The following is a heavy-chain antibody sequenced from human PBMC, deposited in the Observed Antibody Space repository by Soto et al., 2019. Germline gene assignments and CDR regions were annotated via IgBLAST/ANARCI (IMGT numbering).Heavy chain of an antibody. CDR3: ASEGSGYGYWYFDL. V-gene: IGHV4-39*01. CDR2: IYYSGST. D-gene: IGHD5-12*01. Sequence: QLQLQESGPGLVKPSETLSLTCTVSGGSISSSSYYWGWIRQPPGKGLEWIGSIYYSGSTYYNPSLKSRVTISVDTSKNQFSLKLSSVTAADTAVYYCASEGSGYGYWYFDLWGRGTLVTVSS. J-gene: IGHJ2*01. CDR1: GGSISSSSYY.